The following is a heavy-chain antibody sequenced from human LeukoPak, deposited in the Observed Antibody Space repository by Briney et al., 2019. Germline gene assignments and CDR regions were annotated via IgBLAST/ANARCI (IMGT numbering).Heavy chain of an antibody. CDR2: IIPIFGTA. V-gene: IGHV1-69*13. D-gene: IGHD2-2*02. Sequence: EASVKVSCKASGGTFSSYAISWVRQAPGPGLEWMGGIIPIFGTANYAQKFQGRVTITADESTSTAYMELSSLRSEDTAVYYCARDLLGYCSSTSCYNGRAFDIWGQGTMVTVSS. CDR1: GGTFSSYA. J-gene: IGHJ3*02. CDR3: ARDLLGYCSSTSCYNGRAFDI.